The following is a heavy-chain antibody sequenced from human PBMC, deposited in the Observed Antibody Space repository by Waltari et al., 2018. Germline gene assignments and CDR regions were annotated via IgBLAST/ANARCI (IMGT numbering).Heavy chain of an antibody. CDR1: GFTFRTAW. CDR2: IKSKTDGGTT. V-gene: IGHV3-15*01. J-gene: IGHJ4*02. CDR3: TTEHYFDY. Sequence: VQLLESGGGLLRPGGSFGLSCAAAGFTFRTAWRGWVRQAPGKGLEWVGRIKSKTDGGTTDYAAPVKGRFTISRDDSKNTLYLQMNSLKTEDTAVYYCTTEHYFDYWGQGTLVTVSS.